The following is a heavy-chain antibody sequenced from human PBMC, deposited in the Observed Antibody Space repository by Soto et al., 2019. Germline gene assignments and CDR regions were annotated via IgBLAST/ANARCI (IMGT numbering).Heavy chain of an antibody. CDR3: ERGRIEADGRWFDP. CDR2: ISSSSSTI. D-gene: IGHD6-13*01. V-gene: IGHV3-48*01. CDR1: GFTFSSYS. Sequence: PGGSLRLSCAASGFTFSSYSMNWVRQAPGKGLEWVSYISSSSSTIYYADSVKGRFTISRDNAKNSLYLQMNSLRAEDTAVYYCERGRIEADGRWFDPWGHGTXFTVSS. J-gene: IGHJ5*02.